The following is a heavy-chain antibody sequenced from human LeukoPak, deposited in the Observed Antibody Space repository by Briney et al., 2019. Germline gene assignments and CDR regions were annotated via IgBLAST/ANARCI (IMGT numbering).Heavy chain of an antibody. D-gene: IGHD2-15*01. J-gene: IGHJ4*02. Sequence: GGSLRLSCAASGFTFSSYGMHWVRQAPGKGLEWVAFIRYDGSNKYYADSVKGRFTISRDNSKNTLYLQMNSLRAEDTAVYYCAKRYCSGGSCYSDYWGQGTLVTVSS. CDR3: AKRYCSGGSCYSDY. CDR1: GFTFSSYG. V-gene: IGHV3-30*02. CDR2: IRYDGSNK.